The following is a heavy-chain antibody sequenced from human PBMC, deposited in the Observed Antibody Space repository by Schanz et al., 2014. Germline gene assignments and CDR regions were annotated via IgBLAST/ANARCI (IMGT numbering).Heavy chain of an antibody. D-gene: IGHD1-26*01. V-gene: IGHV3-64*04. CDR1: GFTFSIYA. Sequence: VQLLESGGGLVQPGGSLRLSCSASGFTFSIYAMHWVRQAPGKGLEYVSAISHDGYSTYYADSVKGRFTISRDNSKNTLYLQMKSLRAEDTAVYYCARDHTTESYYSAGPPIDYWGQGTLLTVSS. CDR2: ISHDGYST. J-gene: IGHJ4*02. CDR3: ARDHTTESYYSAGPPIDY.